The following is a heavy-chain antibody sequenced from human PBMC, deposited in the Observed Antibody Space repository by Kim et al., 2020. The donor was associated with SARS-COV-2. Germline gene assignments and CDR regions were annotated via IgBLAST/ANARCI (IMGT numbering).Heavy chain of an antibody. CDR1: GYTFTTYA. CDR3: ARGDTTGYLLAD. J-gene: IGHJ4*02. CDR2: INTKTGNP. Sequence: ASVKVSCKASGYTFTTYAIHWVRQAPGQRPEWMGWINTKTGNPTYVPGFTGRFVFSLDTSVSTAYLQISSLKAEDTGFYYCARGDTTGYLLADWGQGTLITVSS. D-gene: IGHD3-22*01. V-gene: IGHV7-4-1*02.